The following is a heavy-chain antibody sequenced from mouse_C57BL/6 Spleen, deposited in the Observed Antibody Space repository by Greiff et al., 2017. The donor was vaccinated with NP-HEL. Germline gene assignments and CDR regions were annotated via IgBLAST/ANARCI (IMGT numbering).Heavy chain of an antibody. V-gene: IGHV1-82*01. CDR1: GYAFSSSW. Sequence: QVQLQQSGPELVKPGASVKISCKASGYAFSSSWMNWVKQRPGKGLEWIGRIYPGDGDTNYNGKFKGKATLTADKSSSTAYMQLSSLPSEDSAVYFCAREDTTVVAPYWYFDVWGTGTTVTVSS. CDR2: IYPGDGDT. D-gene: IGHD1-1*01. CDR3: AREDTTVVAPYWYFDV. J-gene: IGHJ1*03.